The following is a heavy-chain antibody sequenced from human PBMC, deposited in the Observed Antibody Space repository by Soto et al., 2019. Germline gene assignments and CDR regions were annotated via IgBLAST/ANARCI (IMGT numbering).Heavy chain of an antibody. CDR1: GFTLSDYA. D-gene: IGHD2-21*02. V-gene: IGHV3-30-3*01. CDR2: ISGDGINK. Sequence: QVQLVESGGGVVQPGRSRRLSCSASGFTLSDYAINWVRQAPGKGLEWVASISGDGINKYIADSVKGRFIISRDNSKNTVLLQMSSLGPEDTAVYYCARRLTPSVTAMGYWGQGTLVTVSS. J-gene: IGHJ4*02. CDR3: ARRLTPSVTAMGY.